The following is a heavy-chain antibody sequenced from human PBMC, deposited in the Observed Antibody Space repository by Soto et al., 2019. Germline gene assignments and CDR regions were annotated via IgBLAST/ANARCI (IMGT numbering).Heavy chain of an antibody. CDR1: GGSISSGGYY. J-gene: IGHJ6*02. CDR2: IYYSGST. D-gene: IGHD2-15*01. V-gene: IGHV4-31*03. Sequence: TLSLTCTVSGGSISSGGYYWSWIRQHPGKGLEWIGYIYYSGSTYYNPSLKSRVTISVDTSKNQFSLKLSSVTAADTAVYYCASSVVVVRDYGMDVWGQGTTVTVS. CDR3: ASSVVVVRDYGMDV.